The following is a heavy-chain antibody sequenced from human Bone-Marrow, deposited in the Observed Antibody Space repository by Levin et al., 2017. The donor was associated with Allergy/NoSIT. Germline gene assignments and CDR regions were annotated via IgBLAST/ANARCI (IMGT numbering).Heavy chain of an antibody. V-gene: IGHV5-51*01. J-gene: IGHJ4*02. CDR3: ARWRTGYPQYYFDY. CDR1: EYSFSRYW. Sequence: KVSCKASEYSFSRYWIGWVRQMPGKGLEWMGNIYPGDSDITYRPSFQGQVTISADKSLSTAYLQWSSLKASDTATYFCARWRTGYPQYYFDYWGQGTLVTVSS. D-gene: IGHD3/OR15-3a*01. CDR2: IYPGDSDI.